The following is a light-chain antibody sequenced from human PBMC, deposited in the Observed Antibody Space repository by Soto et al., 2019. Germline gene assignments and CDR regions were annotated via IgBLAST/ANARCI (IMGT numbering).Light chain of an antibody. Sequence: EIVLTQSPGTLSLSPGERDTLSCRASQSVSSGYLAWYQQKPGQAPRLLIYGASSRATGIPDRFSGSGSGTDFTLTISRLEPEDFAVYYCQQYDSSPVTFGQGTKVEIK. CDR3: QQYDSSPVT. CDR1: QSVSSGY. J-gene: IGKJ1*01. V-gene: IGKV3-20*01. CDR2: GAS.